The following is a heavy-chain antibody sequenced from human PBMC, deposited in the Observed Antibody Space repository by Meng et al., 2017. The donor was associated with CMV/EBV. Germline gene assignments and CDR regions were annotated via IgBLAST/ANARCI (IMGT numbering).Heavy chain of an antibody. V-gene: IGHV4-39*01. J-gene: IGHJ4*02. CDR2: LYYSGST. Sequence: SETLSLTCTVSGGSISSSSYYWGWIRQPPGKGLEWIGCLYYSGSTYYNPSLKSRVTISVDTSKNQFSLKLSSVTAADTAVYYCARLYGYCDYWGQGTLVTVSS. D-gene: IGHD5/OR15-5a*01. CDR3: ARLYGYCDY. CDR1: GGSISSSSYY.